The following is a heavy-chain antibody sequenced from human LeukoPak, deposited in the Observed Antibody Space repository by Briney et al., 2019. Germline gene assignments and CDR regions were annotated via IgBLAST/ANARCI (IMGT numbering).Heavy chain of an antibody. V-gene: IGHV3-23*01. CDR1: GFTLSKHP. CDR3: AKGDCASGSCYFDD. CDR2: LSDTGDSR. J-gene: IGHJ4*02. D-gene: IGHD2-8*01. Sequence: GGSLRLSCAASGFTLSKHPMYWVRRAPGKGLEWVSSLSDTGDSRHYADSVKGRFTISRDSARSALYLQMNSLRAEDTAVYYCAKGDCASGSCYFDDWGQGSQVTVSS.